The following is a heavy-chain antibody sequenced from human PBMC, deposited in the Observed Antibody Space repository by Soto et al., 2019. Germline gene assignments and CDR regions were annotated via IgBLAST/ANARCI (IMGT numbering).Heavy chain of an antibody. CDR3: ARRSLTGYYRFDY. V-gene: IGHV4-34*01. Sequence: SETLSLTCAVYGGSFSGYYWSWIRQPPGKGLEWIGEINHSGSTNYNPSLKSRVTISVDTSKNQFSLKLSSVTAADTAVYYCARRSLTGYYRFDYWGQGTLVTVSS. CDR2: INHSGST. J-gene: IGHJ4*02. D-gene: IGHD3-9*01. CDR1: GGSFSGYY.